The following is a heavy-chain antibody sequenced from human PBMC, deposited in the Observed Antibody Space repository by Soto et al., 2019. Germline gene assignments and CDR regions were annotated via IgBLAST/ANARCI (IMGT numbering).Heavy chain of an antibody. CDR1: GFTFSSYT. V-gene: IGHV3-48*02. CDR3: ARDSNNMVFYGMDV. CDR2: ISISSSSI. Sequence: GGSLRLFCAASGFTFSSYTMNWVRQAPGKGLEWVSYISISSSSIYYADSVKGRFTISRDNAKNSLYLQMNSLRDEDTAVYYCARDSNNMVFYGMDVWGQGTTVTVSS. D-gene: IGHD3-10*01. J-gene: IGHJ6*02.